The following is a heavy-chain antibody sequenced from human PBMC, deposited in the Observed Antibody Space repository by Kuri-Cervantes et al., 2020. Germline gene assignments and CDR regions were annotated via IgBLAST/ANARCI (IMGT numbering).Heavy chain of an antibody. D-gene: IGHD2-15*01. CDR2: IYSGGST. CDR1: GFTVSSNY. V-gene: IGHV3-66*02. Sequence: GGSLRLSCAASGFTVSSNYMSWVRQAPGKGLEWVSVIYSGGSTYYADSVKSRFTISRDNSKNTLYLQMNSLRAEDTAVYYCAKDCSGGSCSSPDYWGQGTLVTVSS. CDR3: AKDCSGGSCSSPDY. J-gene: IGHJ4*02.